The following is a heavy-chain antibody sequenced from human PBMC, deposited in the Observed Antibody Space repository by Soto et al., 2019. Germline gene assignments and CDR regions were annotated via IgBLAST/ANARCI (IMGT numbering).Heavy chain of an antibody. CDR3: AKRLAGLEAFDI. V-gene: IGHV3-30*18. Sequence: QVQLVESGGGVVQPGRSLRLSCAASGFTFSSYGMHWVRQAPGKGLEWVAVISYDGSNKYYADSVKGRFTISRDNSKNMLYLQMNSLRVEDTAVYHCAKRLAGLEAFDIWGQGTKVTISS. CDR2: ISYDGSNK. J-gene: IGHJ3*02. CDR1: GFTFSSYG. D-gene: IGHD6-19*01.